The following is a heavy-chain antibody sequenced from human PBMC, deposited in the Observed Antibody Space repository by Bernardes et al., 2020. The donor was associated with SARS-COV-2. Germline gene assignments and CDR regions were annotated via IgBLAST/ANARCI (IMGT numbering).Heavy chain of an antibody. CDR1: GFTFSSYA. CDR2: ISGSGGST. Sequence: GGSLRLSCAASGFTFSSYAMSWVRQAPGKGLEWVSAISGSGGSTYYADSVKGRFTISRDNSKNTLYLQMNSLRAEDTAVYYCAKAAYCSSTSCYQNYYYYMDVWGKGTTVTVSS. D-gene: IGHD2-2*01. J-gene: IGHJ6*03. V-gene: IGHV3-23*01. CDR3: AKAAYCSSTSCYQNYYYYMDV.